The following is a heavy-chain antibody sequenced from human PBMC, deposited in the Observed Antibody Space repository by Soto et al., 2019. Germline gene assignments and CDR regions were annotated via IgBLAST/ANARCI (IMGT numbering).Heavy chain of an antibody. V-gene: IGHV4-4*02. D-gene: IGHD6-19*01. CDR2: INHSGST. CDR1: GDSISRNNW. CDR3: ARALQWLDDGGNFDC. Sequence: SETLSLTCAVFGDSISRNNWWNWVRQSPGKGLEWIGEINHSGSTNYNPSLKSRVSMSVDKSENQLSLKLISVTAADTAVYYCARALQWLDDGGNFDCWGQGTLVTVSS. J-gene: IGHJ4*02.